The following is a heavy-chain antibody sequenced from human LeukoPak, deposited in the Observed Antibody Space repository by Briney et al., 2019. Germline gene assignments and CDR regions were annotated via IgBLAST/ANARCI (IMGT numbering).Heavy chain of an antibody. CDR3: ARVRVTMVRGVISRAFDI. CDR2: INHSGST. D-gene: IGHD3-10*01. Sequence: SETLSLTCAVYGGSFSGYYWSWIRQPPGKGLEWIGEINHSGSTNYNPSLKSRVTISVDTSKNQLSLKLSSVTAADTAVYYCARVRVTMVRGVISRAFDIWGQGTMVTVSS. J-gene: IGHJ3*02. CDR1: GGSFSGYY. V-gene: IGHV4-34*01.